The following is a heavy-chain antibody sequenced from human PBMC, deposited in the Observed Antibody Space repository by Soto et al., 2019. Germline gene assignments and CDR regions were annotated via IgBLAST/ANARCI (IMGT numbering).Heavy chain of an antibody. V-gene: IGHV3-21*01. CDR3: AITHAVAWFDS. CDR2: ITNRGTHT. J-gene: IGHJ5*01. CDR1: VFSFSSYT. D-gene: IGHD2-15*01. Sequence: EGQLVESGGGLVKPGESRRLSCAASVFSFSSYTMNWVRQAPGKGLQWVSSITNRGTHTYSADSVKGRFTISRDNAKTSLYLQKNNVITEDPAIYFCAITHAVAWFDSGGLGTLVTVTS.